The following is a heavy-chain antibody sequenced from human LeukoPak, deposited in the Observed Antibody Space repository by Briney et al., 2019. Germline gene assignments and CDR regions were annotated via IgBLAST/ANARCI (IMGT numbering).Heavy chain of an antibody. J-gene: IGHJ6*02. D-gene: IGHD3-10*01. CDR3: ARSGGSGSYYNGNYYYYGMDV. CDR1: GGSISSFC. V-gene: IGHV4-59*08. CDR2: IYYSGIT. Sequence: PSETLSLTCTVSGGSISSFCWSWIRQPPGKGLEWIGYIYYSGITNYNPSLKSRVTISVDTSKNQVSLKLSSVTAADTAVYSCARSGGSGSYYNGNYYYYGMDVWGQGTTVTVSS.